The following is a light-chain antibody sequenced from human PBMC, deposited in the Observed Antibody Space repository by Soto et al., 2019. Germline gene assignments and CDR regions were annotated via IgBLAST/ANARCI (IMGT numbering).Light chain of an antibody. V-gene: IGLV2-14*01. CDR2: EVS. J-gene: IGLJ2*01. CDR1: SSDVGGYNF. Sequence: QSALTQPASVSGSPGQSITISCTGTSSDVGGYNFVSWYQQHPGKAPKLMIYEVSNRPSGVSHRFSGSKSGNTASLTISGLQAEDEADYYCSSCTSSSTVVFGGGTKVTVL. CDR3: SSCTSSSTVV.